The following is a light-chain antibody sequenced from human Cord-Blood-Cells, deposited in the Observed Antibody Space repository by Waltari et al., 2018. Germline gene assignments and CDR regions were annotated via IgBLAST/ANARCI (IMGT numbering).Light chain of an antibody. V-gene: IGKV4-1*01. J-gene: IGKJ1*01. CDR2: WAS. CDR1: QNVLYSSNNKNY. CDR3: QQYYSTPRT. Sequence: DIVMTQSPDSLAVSLGERATINCKSSQNVLYSSNNKNYLAWYQQKAGQPPKLRIYWASTRESGVPDRFSSSGSGTDFTLTISSLQAEDVAVYYCQQYYSTPRTFGQGTKVEIK.